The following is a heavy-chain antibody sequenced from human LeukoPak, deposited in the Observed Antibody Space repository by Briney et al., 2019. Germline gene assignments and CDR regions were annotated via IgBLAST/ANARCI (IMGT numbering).Heavy chain of an antibody. CDR3: AKGPPLVGAIGTFDY. D-gene: IGHD1-26*01. V-gene: IGHV3-11*01. CDR1: GFTFSDYY. CDR2: ISSSGSTI. J-gene: IGHJ4*02. Sequence: GGSLRLSCAASGFTFSDYYMSWIRQAPGKGLEWVSYISSSGSTIYYADSVKGRFTISRDNAKNSLYLQMNSLRAEDTAVYYRAKGPPLVGAIGTFDYWGQGTLVTVSS.